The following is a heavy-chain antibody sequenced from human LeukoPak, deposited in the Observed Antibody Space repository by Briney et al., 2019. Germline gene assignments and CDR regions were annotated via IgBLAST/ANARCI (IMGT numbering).Heavy chain of an antibody. J-gene: IGHJ4*02. CDR1: GFTFSSYW. D-gene: IGHD3-3*01. CDR2: ISSNGGRT. Sequence: GGSLRLSCAASGFTFSSYWMHWVRQAPGKGLEYVASISSNGGRTYYGNSVRGRFTISRDNSKNTLYLQMDSLRAEDTAVYYCAREPFWSGYYSNLHFDYWGQGTLVTVSS. CDR3: AREPFWSGYYSNLHFDY. V-gene: IGHV3-64*01.